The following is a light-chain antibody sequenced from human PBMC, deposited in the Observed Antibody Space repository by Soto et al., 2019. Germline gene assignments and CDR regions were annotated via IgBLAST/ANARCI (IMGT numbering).Light chain of an antibody. J-gene: IGLJ1*01. CDR1: SSDVGSYNR. CDR2: DVS. Sequence: QSALTQPASVSGSPGQSITISCTGTSSDVGSYNRVSWYQQPPGTAPKLIIYDVSNRPSGVSIRFSGSKSGNTASLTISGLQAGDEADYFCNSYTTSSNYVFGTGTKLTVL. V-gene: IGLV2-14*01. CDR3: NSYTTSSNYV.